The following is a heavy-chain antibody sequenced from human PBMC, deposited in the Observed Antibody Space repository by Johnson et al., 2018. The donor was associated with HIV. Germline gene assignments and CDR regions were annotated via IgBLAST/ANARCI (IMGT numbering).Heavy chain of an antibody. J-gene: IGHJ3*02. CDR2: ISGSGGST. Sequence: VLLLESGGGLVQPGGSLRLSCAASGFTFSSYAMSWVRQAPGKGLEWVSAISGSGGSTYYADSVKGRFTISRDNSKNTLYLQMNSLRAEDTAVYYCARSSSTAAPGRDAFDIWGQGTMVTVSS. CDR3: ARSSSTAAPGRDAFDI. CDR1: GFTFSSYA. D-gene: IGHD6-13*01. V-gene: IGHV3-23*01.